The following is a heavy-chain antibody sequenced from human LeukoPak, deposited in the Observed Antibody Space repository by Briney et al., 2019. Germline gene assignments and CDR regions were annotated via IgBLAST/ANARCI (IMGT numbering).Heavy chain of an antibody. CDR1: EITFSDYA. V-gene: IGHV3-23*01. CDR2: IIGSGTRT. D-gene: IGHD3-10*01. J-gene: IGHJ6*03. Sequence: GGSLRLSCAASEITFSDYAMTWVRQAPGKGLEWVSAIIGSGTRTHYAESVKGRFTISRDNSKNTLYLQMSGLRADDTALYYCAKGPKPGAISMVRGVRSSYYYMEVWGKGTTVTISS. CDR3: AKGPKPGAISMVRGVRSSYYYMEV.